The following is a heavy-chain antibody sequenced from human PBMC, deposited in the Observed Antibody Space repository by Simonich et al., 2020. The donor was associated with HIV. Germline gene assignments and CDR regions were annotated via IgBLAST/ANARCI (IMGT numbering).Heavy chain of an antibody. D-gene: IGHD3-3*01. Sequence: QVQLVQSGAEVKKPGASVKVSCKVSGYTFTGYNIHWVRQAPGQGLEWMGRINPKMRGTNYAQKLQGRVTMTRDTSISTAYMGLSRLRSDDTAVYYCARDPNSSGYYTGGWFDPWGQGTLVTVFS. J-gene: IGHJ5*02. CDR1: GYTFTGYN. CDR2: INPKMRGT. V-gene: IGHV1-2*02. CDR3: ARDPNSSGYYTGGWFDP.